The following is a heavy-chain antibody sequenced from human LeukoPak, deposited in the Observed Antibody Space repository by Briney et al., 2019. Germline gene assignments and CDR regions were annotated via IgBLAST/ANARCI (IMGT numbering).Heavy chain of an antibody. CDR3: AREVPENFNFDY. V-gene: IGHV1-46*01. CDR2: IKPSGGST. J-gene: IGHJ4*02. CDR1: GYTFTSYY. D-gene: IGHD2/OR15-2a*01. Sequence: ASVKVSCKASGYTFTSYYTHWVRQAPGLGLEWMGIIKPSGGSTLYAQKFQGRVTVTSDMSTSTVYVELSSLRSEDTAVYYCAREVPENFNFDYWGQGTLVTVSS.